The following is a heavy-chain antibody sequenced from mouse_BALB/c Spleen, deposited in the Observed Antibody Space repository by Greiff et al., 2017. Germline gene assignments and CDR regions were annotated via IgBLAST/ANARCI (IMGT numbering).Heavy chain of an antibody. Sequence: DVKLQESGPGLVKPSQSLSLTCTVTGYSITSDYAWNWIRQFPGNKLEWMGYISYSGSTSYNPSLKSRISITRDTSKNQFFLQLNSVTTEDTATYYCARGVITAWFAYWGQGTLVTVSA. V-gene: IGHV3-2*02. CDR2: ISYSGST. D-gene: IGHD2-4*01. CDR3: ARGVITAWFAY. J-gene: IGHJ3*01. CDR1: GYSITSDYA.